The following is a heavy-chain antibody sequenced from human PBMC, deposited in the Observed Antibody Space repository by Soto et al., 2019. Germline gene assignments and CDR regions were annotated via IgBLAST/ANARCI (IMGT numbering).Heavy chain of an antibody. D-gene: IGHD2-8*01. CDR1: GFTFSSYS. Sequence: EVQLVESGGGLVQPGGSLRLSCAASGFTFSSYSINCVRQAPGKGLEWVSYISSSSSTIYYGDSVKGRFTISRDNAKNSLYLQMNSLRDEDTAVYYCAREGRIVLMVYDGDYGMDVWGQGTTVTVSS. CDR3: AREGRIVLMVYDGDYGMDV. V-gene: IGHV3-48*02. J-gene: IGHJ6*02. CDR2: ISSSSSTI.